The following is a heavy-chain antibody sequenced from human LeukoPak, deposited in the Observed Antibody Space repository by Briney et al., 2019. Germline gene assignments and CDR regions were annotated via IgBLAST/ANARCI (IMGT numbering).Heavy chain of an antibody. CDR2: IYTSGST. J-gene: IGHJ4*02. V-gene: IGHV4-61*02. CDR3: AREKLLAYDY. Sequence: SETLSLTCTVSGGSISSGSYYWSWIRQPAGKGLEWIGRIYTSGSTNYNPSLKSRVTISVDTSKNQFSLKLSSLTAADTAVYYCAREKLLAYDYWGQGTLVTVSS. D-gene: IGHD1-26*01. CDR1: GGSISSGSYY.